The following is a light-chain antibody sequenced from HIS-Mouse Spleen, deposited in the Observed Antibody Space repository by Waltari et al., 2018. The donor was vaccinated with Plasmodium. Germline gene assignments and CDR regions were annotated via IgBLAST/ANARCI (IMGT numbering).Light chain of an antibody. CDR3: CSYAGSSTYV. CDR2: EGS. V-gene: IGLV2-23*01. CDR1: SSDVGSYNL. Sequence: QSALTQPASVSGSPGPSITISCTGTSSDVGSYNLVSWYQQHPGKAPKLMIYEGSKRPSWVSNRFSGSKSDNTASLKISGLQAEDEADYYCCSYAGSSTYVFGTGTKVTVL. J-gene: IGLJ1*01.